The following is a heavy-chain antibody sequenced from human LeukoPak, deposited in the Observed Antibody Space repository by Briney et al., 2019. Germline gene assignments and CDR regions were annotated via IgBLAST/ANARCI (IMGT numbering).Heavy chain of an antibody. CDR2: IHGGSSAST. CDR3: AKDVTLGSGYNFDAFDI. J-gene: IGHJ3*02. V-gene: IGHV3-23*01. Sequence: GRSLRLSCAASGFTFSSYAMSWVRQAPGKGLEWVSVIHGGSSASTYYADSVKGRFTISRDNSKNSLYLQMNSLRAEDTALYYCAKDVTLGSGYNFDAFDIWGQGTMVTVSS. CDR1: GFTFSSYA. D-gene: IGHD3-22*01.